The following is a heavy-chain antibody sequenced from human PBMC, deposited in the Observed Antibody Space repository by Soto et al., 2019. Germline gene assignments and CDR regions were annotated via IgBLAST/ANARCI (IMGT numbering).Heavy chain of an antibody. CDR1: GFTFDDYA. CDR3: AKALPPGSYYKPLHY. D-gene: IGHD3-10*01. CDR2: ISWNSDTI. J-gene: IGHJ4*02. Sequence: DVQLVESGGGLVQPGRSLRLSCAASGFTFDDYAIHWVRQAPGKGLEWVSGISWNSDTIGYADSVKGRFTISRDSAKNSVYLQMNSLRPEDTALYYCAKALPPGSYYKPLHYWGQGTLVTVSS. V-gene: IGHV3-9*01.